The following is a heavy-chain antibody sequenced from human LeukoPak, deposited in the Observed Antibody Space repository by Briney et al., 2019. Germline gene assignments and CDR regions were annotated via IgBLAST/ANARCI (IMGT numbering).Heavy chain of an antibody. V-gene: IGHV4-59*01. CDR3: ARAPRGPCFFDY. Sequence: PSETLSLTCTVSGGSISSYYWSWIRQPPGKGLEWIGYIYYSGSTNYNPSLKSRVTISVDTSKNQFSLKLSSVTAADTAVYYCARAPRGPCFFDYWGQGTLVTVSS. D-gene: IGHD3-16*01. CDR2: IYYSGST. CDR1: GGSISSYY. J-gene: IGHJ4*02.